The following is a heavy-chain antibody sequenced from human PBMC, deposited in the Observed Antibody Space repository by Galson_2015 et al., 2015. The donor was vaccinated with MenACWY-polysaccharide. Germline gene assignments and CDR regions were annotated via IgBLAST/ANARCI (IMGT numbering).Heavy chain of an antibody. Sequence: SVKVSCKASGYTFTSYAMNWVRQAPGQGLEWMGWINTNTGNPTYAQGFTGRVVFSLDTSVSTAYLQISSLKAEDTAVYYCARDPKRKVTTVPTGRFGYWGQGTLVTVSS. CDR1: GYTFTSYA. CDR3: ARDPKRKVTTVPTGRFGY. J-gene: IGHJ4*02. D-gene: IGHD4-17*01. V-gene: IGHV7-4-1*02. CDR2: INTNTGNP.